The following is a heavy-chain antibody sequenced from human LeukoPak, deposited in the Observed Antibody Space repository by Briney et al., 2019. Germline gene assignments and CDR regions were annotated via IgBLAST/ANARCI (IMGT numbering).Heavy chain of an antibody. CDR2: INHSGST. CDR1: GGSFSGYY. V-gene: IGHV4-34*01. D-gene: IGHD3-10*01. J-gene: IGHJ4*02. Sequence: SETLSLTCAVYGGSFSGYYWSWIRQPPGKGLEWIREINHSGSTNYNPSLKSRVTISVDTSKNQFSLKLSSVTAADTAVYYCARAHGSGSYYRRAPYYFDYWGQGTLVTVSS. CDR3: ARAHGSGSYYRRAPYYFDY.